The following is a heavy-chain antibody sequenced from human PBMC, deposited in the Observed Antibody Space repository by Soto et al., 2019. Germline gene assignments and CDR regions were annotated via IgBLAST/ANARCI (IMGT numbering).Heavy chain of an antibody. CDR3: ARFSGRRRVFTFDYGLDV. CDR1: GFSVGDNY. Sequence: QVQLVESGGGLVEPGGSLRLSCAASGFSVGDNYMTWIRQAPGKGLEWLSYSSSSGGYTNYADSVQGRFTISRDNAKHSLYLKMARLRAEDTAVYFCARFSGRRRVFTFDYGLDVWGQGTTVTVSS. J-gene: IGHJ6*02. V-gene: IGHV3-11*05. D-gene: IGHD3-16*01. CDR2: SSSSGGYT.